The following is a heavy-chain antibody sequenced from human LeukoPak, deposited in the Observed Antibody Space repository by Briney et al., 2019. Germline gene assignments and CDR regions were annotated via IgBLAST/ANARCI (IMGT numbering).Heavy chain of an antibody. J-gene: IGHJ4*02. Sequence: GGSLRLSCAASGFTFDDYAMHWVRQAPGKGLEWVSGISWNSGSIGYADSVKGRFTISRDNAKNSLYLQMNSLRAEDTALYYCAKDRAVFDYWGQGTLVTVSS. CDR2: ISWNSGSI. CDR3: AKDRAVFDY. D-gene: IGHD6-25*01. CDR1: GFTFDDYA. V-gene: IGHV3-9*01.